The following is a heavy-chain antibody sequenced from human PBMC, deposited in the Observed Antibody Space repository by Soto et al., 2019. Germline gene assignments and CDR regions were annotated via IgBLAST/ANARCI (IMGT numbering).Heavy chain of an antibody. D-gene: IGHD3-16*01. CDR2: VYYSGST. V-gene: IGHV4-59*01. Sequence: TSETLSLTCTVSGGSISDYYWSWIRQPPGKRLEWIGYVYYSGSTNYNPSLKSRVTISVDTSKNQFSLNLSSVTAADTAVYYCARDSTAHPYYFDYWGRGALVTVSS. J-gene: IGHJ4*02. CDR1: GGSISDYY. CDR3: ARDSTAHPYYFDY.